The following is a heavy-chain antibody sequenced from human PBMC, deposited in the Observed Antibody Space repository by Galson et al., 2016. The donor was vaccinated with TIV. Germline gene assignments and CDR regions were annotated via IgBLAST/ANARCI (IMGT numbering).Heavy chain of an antibody. CDR2: IYTDGST. CDR3: ARERRYCGNECYLYYYYGMDV. V-gene: IGHV3-66*02. D-gene: IGHD2/OR15-2a*01. J-gene: IGHJ6*02. Sequence: SLRLSCAASGFTVSDNYMTWVRRAPGKGLEWVSMIYTDGSTYYADSVKGRFTISRDNSKNTLYLQMNRLRAEDTAVYYCARERRYCGNECYLYYYYGMDVWGQGTTVTVSS. CDR1: GFTVSDNY.